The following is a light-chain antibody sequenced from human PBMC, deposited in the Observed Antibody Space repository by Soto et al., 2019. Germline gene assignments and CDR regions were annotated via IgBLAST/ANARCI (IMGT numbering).Light chain of an antibody. V-gene: IGKV3-20*01. CDR1: QSVSSSY. CDR2: GAS. J-gene: IGKJ1*01. CDR3: QQYGSSPRT. Sequence: EIVLTQSPGTLSLSPGERATLSCRASQSVSSSYLAWYQQKPGQAPRLLFYGASSRATGIPDRFSGSASGTDFTLTISRLEPEDFAVYYCQQYGSSPRTFGPGTKVEIK.